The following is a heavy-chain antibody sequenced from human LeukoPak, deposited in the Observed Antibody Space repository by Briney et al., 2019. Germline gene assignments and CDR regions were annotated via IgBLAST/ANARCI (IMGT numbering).Heavy chain of an antibody. J-gene: IGHJ4*02. CDR2: ISASRTAI. CDR1: GFTFSSHG. Sequence: GGSLRLSCAASGFTFSSHGMDWVRQAPGKGLEWVSYISASRTAIYYADSVKGRFTISRDNAQNSLFLQMNSLRAEDTAVYYCARDRERDLDYWGQGTLVTVSS. CDR3: ARDRERDLDY. V-gene: IGHV3-48*01.